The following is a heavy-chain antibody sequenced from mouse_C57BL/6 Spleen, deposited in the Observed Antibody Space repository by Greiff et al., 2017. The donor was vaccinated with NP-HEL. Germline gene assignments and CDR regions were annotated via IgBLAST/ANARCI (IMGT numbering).Heavy chain of an antibody. Sequence: RVESGGGLVKPGGSLKLSCAASGFTFSSYAMSWVRQTPEKRLEWVATISDGGSYTYYPDNVKGRFTISRDNAKNNLYLQMSHLKSEDTAMYYCARERTPITTVVAEAMDYWGQGTSVTVSS. V-gene: IGHV5-4*01. CDR2: ISDGGSYT. D-gene: IGHD1-1*01. J-gene: IGHJ4*01. CDR1: GFTFSSYA. CDR3: ARERTPITTVVAEAMDY.